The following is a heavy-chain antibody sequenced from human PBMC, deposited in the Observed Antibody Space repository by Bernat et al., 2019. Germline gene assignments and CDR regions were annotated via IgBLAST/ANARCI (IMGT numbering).Heavy chain of an antibody. CDR2: INHSGST. D-gene: IGHD6-6*01. J-gene: IGHJ4*02. CDR1: GGSFSGYS. CDR3: ARGVPPPYSSSLFAY. V-gene: IGHV4-34*01. Sequence: QVQLQQWGAGLLKPSETLSLTCAVYGGSFSGYSWGWIRQPPGKGLEWIGEINHSGSTNYNPSLKSRVTISVDTSKNQFSLKLSSVTAADTAVYYCARGVPPPYSSSLFAYWGQGTLVTVSS.